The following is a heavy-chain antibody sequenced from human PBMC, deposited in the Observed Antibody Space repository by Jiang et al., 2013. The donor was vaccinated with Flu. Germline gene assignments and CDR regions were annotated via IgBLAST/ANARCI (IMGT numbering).Heavy chain of an antibody. D-gene: IGHD6-19*01. CDR1: GGSISSYY. V-gene: IGHV4-4*07. J-gene: IGHJ4*02. CDR2: SMPLGAP. Sequence: VSGGSISSYYWSWIRQPAGRDWNILGVSMPLGAPTTTPPSRVESPCHLDMSKNQFSLKMRSVTAADTAVYYCARGGSEYSSGWFGFDYWGQGTLVTVSS. CDR3: ARGGSEYSSGWFGFDY.